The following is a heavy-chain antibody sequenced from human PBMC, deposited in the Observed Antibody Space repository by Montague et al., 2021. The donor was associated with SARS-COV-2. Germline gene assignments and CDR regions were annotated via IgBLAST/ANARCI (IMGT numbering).Heavy chain of an antibody. J-gene: IGHJ4*02. CDR2: ISYDGSNK. CDR1: GFTFSSYA. Sequence: SLRLSCAASGFTFSSYAMHWVRQAPGKGLEWVAVISYDGSNKYYADSXKGRFTISRDNSKNTLYLQMNSLRAEDTAVYYCARTNSGSYYSSFDYWGQGTLVTVSS. D-gene: IGHD1-26*01. V-gene: IGHV3-30*04. CDR3: ARTNSGSYYSSFDY.